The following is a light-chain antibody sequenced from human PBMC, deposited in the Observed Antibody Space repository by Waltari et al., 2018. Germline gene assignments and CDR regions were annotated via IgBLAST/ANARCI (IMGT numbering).Light chain of an antibody. V-gene: IGLV1-51*01. J-gene: IGLJ3*02. CDR3: GTWDTSLSAWV. CDR1: SSNIGNNY. Sequence: QSVLTQPPSVSAAPGQKVTISCSGSSSNIGNNYVSWYQQLPGTAPKLLIYDNHKRPSGIPDRISGSKSGTSATLGITGLQTGDEADYYCGTWDTSLSAWVFGGGTKLTVL. CDR2: DNH.